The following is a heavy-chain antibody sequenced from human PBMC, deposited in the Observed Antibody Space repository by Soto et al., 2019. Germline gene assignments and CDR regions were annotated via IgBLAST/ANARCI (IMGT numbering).Heavy chain of an antibody. J-gene: IGHJ4*02. V-gene: IGHV1-69*01. Sequence: QVQLVQSGAEVKKPGSSVKVSCKASGGTFSSYAISWVRQAPGQGLEWMGGIIPIFGTANYAQKFQGRVTITADESTSTAYMELSSLRSEDTAVYYCARDVVRYGQGIAAAGTYFDYWGQGTLVTVSS. CDR2: IIPIFGTA. CDR3: ARDVVRYGQGIAAAGTYFDY. D-gene: IGHD6-13*01. CDR1: GGTFSSYA.